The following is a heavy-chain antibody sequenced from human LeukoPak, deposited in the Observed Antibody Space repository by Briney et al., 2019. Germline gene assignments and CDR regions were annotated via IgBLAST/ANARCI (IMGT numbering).Heavy chain of an antibody. CDR1: GGSIITGNHY. CDR3: ARDRRYASSNYYYYYMDV. V-gene: IGHV4-61*02. J-gene: IGHJ6*03. D-gene: IGHD3-16*01. CDR2: IYASGST. Sequence: SPTLSLTCTVSGGSIITGNHYWSWIRQPAGKGLEWIGRIYASGSTNYNPSLKSRVTISVDTSKNQFSLRLSSVTAADTAVYYCARDRRYASSNYYYYYMDVWGKGTTVTVSS.